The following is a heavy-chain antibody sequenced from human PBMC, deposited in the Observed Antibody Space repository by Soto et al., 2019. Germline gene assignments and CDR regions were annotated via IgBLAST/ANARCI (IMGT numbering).Heavy chain of an antibody. CDR3: ARDKGQQQLYGMDV. CDR2: INPNSGGT. Sequence: GASVKVSCKASGYTFTGYYMHWVRQAPGQGLEWMGWINPNSGGTNYAQKFQGRVTMTRDTSISTAYMELSRLRSDDTAVYYCARDKGQQQLYGMDVWGQGTTDTVSS. J-gene: IGHJ6*02. CDR1: GYTFTGYY. D-gene: IGHD6-13*01. V-gene: IGHV1-2*02.